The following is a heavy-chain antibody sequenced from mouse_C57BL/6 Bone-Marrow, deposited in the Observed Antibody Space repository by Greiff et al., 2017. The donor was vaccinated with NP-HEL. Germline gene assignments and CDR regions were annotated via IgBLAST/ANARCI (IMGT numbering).Heavy chain of an antibody. CDR3: ARRLLGY. V-gene: IGHV1-7*01. D-gene: IGHD3-2*02. Sequence: VQLQQSGAELAKPGASVKLSCKASGYTFTSYWMHWVKQRPGQGLEWIGYINPSSGYTKYNQKFKDKATSTADKSSSTAYMQLSSLTYEDSAVYYCARRLLGYWGQGTTLTVSS. CDR1: GYTFTSYW. CDR2: INPSSGYT. J-gene: IGHJ2*01.